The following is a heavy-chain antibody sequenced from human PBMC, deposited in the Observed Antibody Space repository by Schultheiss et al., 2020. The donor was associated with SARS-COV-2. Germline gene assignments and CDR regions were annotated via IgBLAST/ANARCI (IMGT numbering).Heavy chain of an antibody. V-gene: IGHV3-11*06. CDR2: ISGSGDYT. Sequence: GESLKISCGASGFSFSDHYMTWIRQTPGKGLEWVSYISGSGDYTNHADSVKGRFTISRDNAKNSLYLQMSSLRADDTALYYCAATTGYYTNVDFWGLGTLVTVSS. D-gene: IGHD3/OR15-3a*01. CDR3: AATTGYYTNVDF. J-gene: IGHJ4*02. CDR1: GFSFSDHY.